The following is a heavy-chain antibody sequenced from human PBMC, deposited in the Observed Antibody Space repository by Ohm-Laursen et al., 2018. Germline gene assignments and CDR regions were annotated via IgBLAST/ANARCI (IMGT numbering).Heavy chain of an antibody. Sequence: SETLSLTCTVSGGAISNYYWSWIRQPPGKGLEWIAFVYYSGSTYYNPSLKSRVSMSVDTSNNQFSLKLSSVTAADTAVYYCARRGHAFDIWGQGTMVTVSS. CDR3: ARRGHAFDI. V-gene: IGHV4-59*01. J-gene: IGHJ3*02. CDR1: GGAISNYY. CDR2: VYYSGST.